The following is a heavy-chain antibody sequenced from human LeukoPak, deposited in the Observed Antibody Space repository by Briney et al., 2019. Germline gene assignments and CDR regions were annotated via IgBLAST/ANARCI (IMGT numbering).Heavy chain of an antibody. CDR2: IRYDGSNK. Sequence: PGGSLRLSCAASGFTFSSYGMHWVRQAPGKGLEWVAFIRYDGSNKYYADSVKGRFTISRDNSKNTLYLQMNSLRAEDTAVYYCAKEGAAAGRPLDYWGQRTLVTVSS. CDR1: GFTFSSYG. V-gene: IGHV3-30*02. D-gene: IGHD6-13*01. J-gene: IGHJ4*02. CDR3: AKEGAAAGRPLDY.